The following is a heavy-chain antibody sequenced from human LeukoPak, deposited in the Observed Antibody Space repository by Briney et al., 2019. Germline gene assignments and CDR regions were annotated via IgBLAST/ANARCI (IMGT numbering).Heavy chain of an antibody. CDR3: APDSGSHGFDP. D-gene: IGHD1-26*01. CDR2: IIPIFGTA. V-gene: IGHV1-69*06. CDR1: GGTFSSYA. J-gene: IGHJ5*02. Sequence: GASVKGSCKASGGTFSSYAISWVRQAPGQGLEWMGGIIPIFGTANYAQKFQGRVTITADKSTSTAYMEQSSLRSEDTAVYYCAPDSGSHGFDPWGQGTLVTVSS.